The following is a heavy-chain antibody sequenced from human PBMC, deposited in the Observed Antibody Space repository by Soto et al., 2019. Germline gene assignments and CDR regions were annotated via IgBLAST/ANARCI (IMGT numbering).Heavy chain of an antibody. CDR1: GFNFSSYA. CDR3: AKRSSSSTFDY. CDR2: ISGSDDST. Sequence: EVQLLESGGGLVQPGESLRLSCAASGFNFSSYAMSWVRQAPGKGLEWVSVISGSDDSTYYADSVKGRFTISRDNSKNTLYLKMNSLRAEDTAVYYCAKRSSSSTFDYWGQGTLVTVSS. D-gene: IGHD6-6*01. V-gene: IGHV3-23*01. J-gene: IGHJ4*02.